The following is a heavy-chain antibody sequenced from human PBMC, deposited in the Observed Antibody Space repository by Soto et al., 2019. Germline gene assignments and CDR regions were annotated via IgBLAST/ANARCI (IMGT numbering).Heavy chain of an antibody. V-gene: IGHV3-23*01. CDR2: ISGSGATT. CDR3: TKGGIPRRYNIPKVDFDY. D-gene: IGHD1-1*01. J-gene: IGHJ4*02. Sequence: GGSLRLSCAASGFIFSNYAMSWVRQAPGRGLEWVSAISGSGATTYYPDSVKGRFTISRDNSKNTLYLQMNNLRADDTAVYYCTKGGIPRRYNIPKVDFDYWGQGSLVTVS. CDR1: GFIFSNYA.